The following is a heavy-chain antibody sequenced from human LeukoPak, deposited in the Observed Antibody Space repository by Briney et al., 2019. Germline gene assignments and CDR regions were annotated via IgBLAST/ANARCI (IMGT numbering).Heavy chain of an antibody. J-gene: IGHJ4*02. D-gene: IGHD6-13*01. CDR3: ARDRSYSSSWYVGYFDY. CDR1: GFTFSSYS. V-gene: IGHV3-48*02. CDR2: ISSSSSTI. Sequence: GGSLRLSCAASGFTFSSYSMNWVRQAPGKGLEWVSYISSSSSTIYYADSVKGRFTISRDNAKSSLYLQMNSLRDEDTAVYYCARDRSYSSSWYVGYFDYWGQGTLVTVSS.